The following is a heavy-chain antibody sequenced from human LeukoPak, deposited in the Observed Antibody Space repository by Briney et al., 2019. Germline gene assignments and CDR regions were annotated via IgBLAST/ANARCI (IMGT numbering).Heavy chain of an antibody. CDR1: GGSISSYY. J-gene: IGHJ4*02. CDR3: ARHTDTAMAEYYFDY. D-gene: IGHD5-18*01. V-gene: IGHV4-59*08. CDR2: IYYSGST. Sequence: PPETLSLTCTVSGGSISSYYWSWIRQPPGKGLEWIGYIYYSGSTNYNPSLKSRVTISVDTSKNQFSLKLSSVTAADTAVYYCARHTDTAMAEYYFDYWGQGTLVTVSS.